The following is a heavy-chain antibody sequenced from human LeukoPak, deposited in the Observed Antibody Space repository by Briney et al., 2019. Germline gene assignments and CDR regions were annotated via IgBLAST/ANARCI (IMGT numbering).Heavy chain of an antibody. Sequence: GGSLRFSCAASGFDFSTYAINWVRQAPGKGLEWVSSISTMSNYIFYGDSVKGRFTISRDNAKNSVYLQMNSLRPDDTALYYCSRDRLGGLDLWGQGTLVTVSS. V-gene: IGHV3-21*01. CDR2: ISTMSNYI. CDR1: GFDFSTYA. J-gene: IGHJ5*02. CDR3: SRDRLGGLDL. D-gene: IGHD5-12*01.